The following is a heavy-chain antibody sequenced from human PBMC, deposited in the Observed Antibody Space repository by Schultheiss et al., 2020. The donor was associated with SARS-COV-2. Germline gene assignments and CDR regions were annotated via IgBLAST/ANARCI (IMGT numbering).Heavy chain of an antibody. CDR2: IYPGDSDT. J-gene: IGHJ5*02. D-gene: IGHD6-13*01. Sequence: GESLKISCKGSGYSFTNYGIGWVRQMPGKGLEWMGIIYPGDSDTRYSPSFQGQVTISADKSISTAYLQWSSLKASDTAMYYCARMARLPIATSDKGGYWFDPWGQGTLVTVSS. CDR1: GYSFTNYG. V-gene: IGHV5-51*01. CDR3: ARMARLPIATSDKGGYWFDP.